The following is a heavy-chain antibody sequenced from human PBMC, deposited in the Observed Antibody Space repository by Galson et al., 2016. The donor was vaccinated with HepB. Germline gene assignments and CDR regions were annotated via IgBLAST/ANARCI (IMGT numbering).Heavy chain of an antibody. V-gene: IGHV5-51*01. J-gene: IGHJ2*01. D-gene: IGHD3-16*02. CDR1: GYSFTSYW. CDR3: VRRKGSLLGELSLHDWYFDL. CDR2: IYPGDSDI. Sequence: QSGAEVKKPGESLKISCKGSGYSFTSYWIGWVRQMPGKGLEWMGIIYPGDSDIRYSPSFQGQVTISADKSITTAYLQWSSLKASDTAMYYCVRRKGSLLGELSLHDWYFDLWGRGTLVTVSS.